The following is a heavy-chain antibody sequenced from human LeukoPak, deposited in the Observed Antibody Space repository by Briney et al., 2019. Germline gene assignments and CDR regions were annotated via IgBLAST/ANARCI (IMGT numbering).Heavy chain of an antibody. J-gene: IGHJ3*02. CDR2: IYHSGRT. V-gene: IGHV4-38-2*02. CDR3: AKTRLRFLEWGDAFDI. CDR1: GNSISSGYY. Sequence: PSETLSLTCTVSGNSISSGYYWGWIRQPPGKGLEWIGSIYHSGRTYYNPSLKSRVTLSVDTSKNQFSLKLSSVTAADTAVYYCAKTRLRFLEWGDAFDIWGQGTMVTVSS. D-gene: IGHD3-3*01.